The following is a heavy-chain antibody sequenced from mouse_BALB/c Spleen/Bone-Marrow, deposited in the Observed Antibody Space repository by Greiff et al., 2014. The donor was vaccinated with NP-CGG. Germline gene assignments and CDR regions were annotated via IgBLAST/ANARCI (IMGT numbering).Heavy chain of an antibody. V-gene: IGHV5-17*02. Sequence: EVQLVESGGGLVQPGGSRKLSCAASGFTFSSFGMHWVRQAPEKGLEWVAYISSGSSTIYYADTVKGRFTISRDNPKNTLFLQMTSPRSEDTAMYYCASLTYYAMDYWGQGTSVTVSS. CDR2: ISSGSSTI. CDR3: ASLTYYAMDY. CDR1: GFTFSSFG. J-gene: IGHJ4*01.